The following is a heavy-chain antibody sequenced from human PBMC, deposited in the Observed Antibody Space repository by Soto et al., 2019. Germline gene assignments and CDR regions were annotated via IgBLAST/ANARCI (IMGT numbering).Heavy chain of an antibody. J-gene: IGHJ4*02. CDR2: IYPGDSDT. D-gene: IGHD1-26*01. Sequence: PGESLKISCKGSGYSFTSYWIGWVRQMPGKGLEWMGIIYPGDSDTRYSPSFQGQVTISADKSISTAYLQWSSLKASDTAMYYCATSLVTSRTRVDYWGQGTLVTVSS. CDR1: GYSFTSYW. CDR3: ATSLVTSRTRVDY. V-gene: IGHV5-51*01.